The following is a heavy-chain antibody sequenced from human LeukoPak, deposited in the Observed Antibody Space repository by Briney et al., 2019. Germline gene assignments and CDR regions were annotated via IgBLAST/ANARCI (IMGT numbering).Heavy chain of an antibody. V-gene: IGHV1-2*02. Sequence: GASVKVSCKASGYPFTGYYMHWVRQAPGQGLEWMGWINPNSGGTNYAQKFQGRVTMTRDTSISTAYMELSRLRSDDTAVYYCARVWIPRNGRVDNWFDPWGQGTLVTVSS. D-gene: IGHD5-18*01. CDR3: ARVWIPRNGRVDNWFDP. CDR2: INPNSGGT. CDR1: GYPFTGYY. J-gene: IGHJ5*02.